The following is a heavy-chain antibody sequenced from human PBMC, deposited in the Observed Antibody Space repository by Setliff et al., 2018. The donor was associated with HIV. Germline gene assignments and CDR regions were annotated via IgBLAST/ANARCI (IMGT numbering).Heavy chain of an antibody. V-gene: IGHV4-34*01. D-gene: IGHD3-10*01. J-gene: IGHJ6*03. Sequence: SETLSLTCAVYGGSFSEYYWSWVRQPPGKGLEWLGEISHSGSTNYNLSLKSRLTMSVDTSKNQLSLNLGSLTAADTAVYYCARVYYYGSPHMDVWGKGTTVTVSS. CDR3: ARVYYYGSPHMDV. CDR2: ISHSGST. CDR1: GGSFSEYY.